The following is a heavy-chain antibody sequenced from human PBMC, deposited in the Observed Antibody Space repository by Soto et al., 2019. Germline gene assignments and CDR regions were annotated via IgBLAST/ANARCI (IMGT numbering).Heavy chain of an antibody. V-gene: IGHV1-8*01. CDR2: MNPNSGNT. CDR3: ARVSRYYYDSSGYYSDDAFDI. D-gene: IGHD3-22*01. J-gene: IGHJ3*02. Sequence: ASVKVSCKASGYTFTSYDINWVRQATGQGLEWMGWMNPNSGNTGYAQKFQGRVTMTRNTSISTAYMELSSLRSEDTAVYYCARVSRYYYDSSGYYSDDAFDIWGQGTMVTVS. CDR1: GYTFTSYD.